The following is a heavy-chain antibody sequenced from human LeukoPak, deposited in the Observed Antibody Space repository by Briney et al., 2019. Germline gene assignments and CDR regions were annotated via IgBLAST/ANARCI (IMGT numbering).Heavy chain of an antibody. CDR2: IDGSGTNT. J-gene: IGHJ4*02. D-gene: IGHD1-14*01. CDR3: AKRPARPKPFDC. Sequence: GGSLRLSCAGSGFTFSSYGMSWVRQAPGKGLEWVSAIDGSGTNTLYADSVKGRFTISRDNSKNTAYLQMNSLRAENTAIYYCAKRPARPKPFDCWGQGTLVTVSS. V-gene: IGHV3-23*01. CDR1: GFTFSSYG.